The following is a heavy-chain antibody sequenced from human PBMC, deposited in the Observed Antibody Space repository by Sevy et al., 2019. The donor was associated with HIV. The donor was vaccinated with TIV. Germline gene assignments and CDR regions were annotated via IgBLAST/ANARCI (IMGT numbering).Heavy chain of an antibody. CDR3: ARDPYDGSFGAYDI. CDR1: NFIFRNYW. J-gene: IGHJ3*02. Sequence: GGSLRLSCAASNFIFRNYWMSWVRQAPGKGLEWVANIRHDGRYKKYVGSLEGRFAISRDNAKNSLLLQMNSLRVEDTAVYYCARDPYDGSFGAYDIWGRGTVVTVSS. V-gene: IGHV3-7*01. CDR2: IRHDGRYK. D-gene: IGHD3-3*01.